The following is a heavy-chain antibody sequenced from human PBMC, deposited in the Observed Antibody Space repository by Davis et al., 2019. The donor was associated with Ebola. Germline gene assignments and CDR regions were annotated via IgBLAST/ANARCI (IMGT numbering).Heavy chain of an antibody. CDR3: ARLPPAAPYYYGMDV. Sequence: GESLKISCKGSGYSFTSYWISWVRQMPGKGLEWIGIIYPGDSDTRYSPSFQGQVTIPADKSISTAYLQWNSLKTSDTAMYYCARLPPAAPYYYGMDVWGQGTTVTVSS. CDR1: GYSFTSYW. D-gene: IGHD6-13*01. V-gene: IGHV5-51*01. J-gene: IGHJ6*02. CDR2: IYPGDSDT.